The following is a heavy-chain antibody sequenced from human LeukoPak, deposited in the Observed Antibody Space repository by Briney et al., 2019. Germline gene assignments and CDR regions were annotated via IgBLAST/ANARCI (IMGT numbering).Heavy chain of an antibody. V-gene: IGHV3-30*02. CDR3: AKDGTSYYYIYY. CDR1: GFTFNNYG. D-gene: IGHD2/OR15-2a*01. Sequence: PGGSLRLSCAASGFTFNNYGMHWVRQAPGKGLEWLVFIRYDGSNTYYADSVKGRFTVSRDDSKNTLYLQMNSLRGDDTAVYYCAKDGTSYYYIYYWGQGTLVTVSS. J-gene: IGHJ4*02. CDR2: IRYDGSNT.